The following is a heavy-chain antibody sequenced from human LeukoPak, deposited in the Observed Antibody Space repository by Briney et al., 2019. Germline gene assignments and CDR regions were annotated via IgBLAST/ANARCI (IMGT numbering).Heavy chain of an antibody. CDR3: ARGFYINSWFQSPDY. D-gene: IGHD6-13*01. Sequence: GGSLRLSCAASGFIFSNYWMHWVRQTPGKGLVWVSRVKTDGTTTHYADSVKGRFTVSRDNAKNTLYLQVNSLRAEDTAVYYCARGFYINSWFQSPDYWGQGTLVTVSS. V-gene: IGHV3-74*01. CDR1: GFIFSNYW. CDR2: VKTDGTTT. J-gene: IGHJ4*02.